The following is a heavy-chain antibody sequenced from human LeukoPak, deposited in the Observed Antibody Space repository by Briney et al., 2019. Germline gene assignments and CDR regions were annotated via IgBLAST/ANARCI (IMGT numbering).Heavy chain of an antibody. CDR2: IYHSGST. CDR3: ARAGADDAFDI. D-gene: IGHD3-10*01. V-gene: IGHV4-4*02. CDR1: GVSISSSNW. J-gene: IGHJ3*02. Sequence: PSETLSLTCAVSGVSISSSNWWSWVRQPPGKGLEWIGEIYHSGSTNYNPSLKSRVTILVDKSKNQFSLKLRSVTAADTAVYYCARAGADDAFDIWGQGKMVTVSS.